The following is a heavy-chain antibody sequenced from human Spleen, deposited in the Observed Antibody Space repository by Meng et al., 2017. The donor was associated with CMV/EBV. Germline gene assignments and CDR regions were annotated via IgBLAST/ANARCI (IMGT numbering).Heavy chain of an antibody. CDR3: SGNTSPYYGMEV. CDR2: IYPHDSDT. J-gene: IGHJ6*02. D-gene: IGHD2-2*01. Sequence: GESLKISCKGSGYSFISYWIGWVRQMPGEGLEWMGIIYPHDSDTRYNPAFRGQVTISADKSIGTAYLQWSTLKASDTATYYCSGNTSPYYGMEVWGQGTTVTVSS. CDR1: GYSFISYW. V-gene: IGHV5-51*01.